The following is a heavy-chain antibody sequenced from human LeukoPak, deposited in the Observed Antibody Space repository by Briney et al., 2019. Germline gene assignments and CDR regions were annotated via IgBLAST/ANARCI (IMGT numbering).Heavy chain of an antibody. Sequence: SETLSLTCTVSGGSISSSSYYWGWIRQPPGKGLEWSGSSYYSGSTYYNPSLKRRVTISVDTSKNQFSLKLSSVTAADTAVYYCARDSGVWFDPWGQGTLVTVSS. V-gene: IGHV4-39*07. D-gene: IGHD3-10*01. CDR3: ARDSGVWFDP. CDR1: GGSISSSSYY. J-gene: IGHJ5*02. CDR2: SYYSGST.